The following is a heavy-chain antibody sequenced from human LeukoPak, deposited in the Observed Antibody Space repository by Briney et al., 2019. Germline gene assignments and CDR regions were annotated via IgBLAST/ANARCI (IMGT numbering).Heavy chain of an antibody. Sequence: GGSLRLSCAASGFTFSSDWMTWVRKAPGKGLEWVANINPAGSEEYYVDSVEGRFTISRDNAKNALYLQLNSLRAEDTAVYYCAGAPSRPRSFDFWGQGTLVTVSS. CDR3: AGAPSRPRSFDF. J-gene: IGHJ4*02. CDR1: GFTFSSDW. V-gene: IGHV3-7*01. CDR2: INPAGSEE.